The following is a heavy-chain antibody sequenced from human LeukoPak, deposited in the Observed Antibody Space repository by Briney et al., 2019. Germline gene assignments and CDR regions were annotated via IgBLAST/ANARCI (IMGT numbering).Heavy chain of an antibody. D-gene: IGHD4-17*01. V-gene: IGHV1-2*02. J-gene: IGHJ4*02. CDR1: GYTFTDYY. CDR2: INAKSGGT. Sequence: ASVKVSCKGSGYTFTDYYLHWVRQAPGQGLEWMGWINAKSGGTNYAQKFQGRDTMTRDTSISTAYMELSRLSSDDTAVYYCARGLGDYGFDYWGQGTLVTVSS. CDR3: ARGLGDYGFDY.